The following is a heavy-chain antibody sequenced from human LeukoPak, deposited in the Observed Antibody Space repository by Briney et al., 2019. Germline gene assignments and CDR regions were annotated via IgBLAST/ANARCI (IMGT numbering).Heavy chain of an antibody. CDR2: ISYDGSNK. V-gene: IGHV3-30-3*02. CDR1: GFTFSSYA. Sequence: GRSLRLSCAASGFTFSSYAMHWVRQAPGKGLEWVAVISYDGSNKYYADSVKGRFTISRDNSKNTLYLQMNSLRAEDTAVYYCAKTEAPTTVVTPPNYYGMDVWGQGTTVTVSS. CDR3: AKTEAPTTVVTPPNYYGMDV. J-gene: IGHJ6*02. D-gene: IGHD4-17*01.